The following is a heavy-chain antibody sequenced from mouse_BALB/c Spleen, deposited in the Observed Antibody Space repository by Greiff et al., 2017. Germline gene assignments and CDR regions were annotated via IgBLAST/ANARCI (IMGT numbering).Heavy chain of an antibody. D-gene: IGHD1-1*01. CDR1: GFTFSSYA. V-gene: IGHV5-9-3*01. J-gene: IGHJ2*01. Sequence: EVQVVESGGGLVKPGGSLKLSCAASGFTFSSYAMSWVRQTPEKRLEWVATISSGGSYTYYPDSVKGRFTISRDNAKNTLYLQMSSLRSEDTAMYYCARKGITTVYFDYWGQGTTLTVSS. CDR3: ARKGITTVYFDY. CDR2: ISSGGSYT.